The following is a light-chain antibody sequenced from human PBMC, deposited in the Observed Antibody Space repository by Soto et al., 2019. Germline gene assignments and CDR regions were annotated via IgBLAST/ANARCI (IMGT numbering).Light chain of an antibody. CDR1: QSVLYSSNNNNY. CDR3: QQHYTTPFT. CDR2: WAS. V-gene: IGKV4-1*01. Sequence: DIVMTRSPDSLAVSLGERATINCKSSQSVLYSSNNNNYLAWYQQKPGQPPKLLIYWASTRESGVPDRFSGSGSGTDFTLTISSLQAEDVAVYYCQQHYTTPFTFGPGTKVDIK. J-gene: IGKJ3*01.